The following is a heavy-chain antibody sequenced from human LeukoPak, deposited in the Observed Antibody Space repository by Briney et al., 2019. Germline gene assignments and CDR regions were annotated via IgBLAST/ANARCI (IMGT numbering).Heavy chain of an antibody. J-gene: IGHJ4*02. V-gene: IGHV3-43*02. CDR3: AKDIWPGWWLQLDY. CDR2: ISGDGGST. CDR1: GFTFDDYA. Sequence: PGGSLRLSCAASGFTFDDYAMHWVRQAPGKGLEWVSLISGDGGSTYYADSVKGRFNISRDNSKNSLYLQMNSLRTEDTALYYCAKDIWPGWWLQLDYWGQGTLVTVSS. D-gene: IGHD5-24*01.